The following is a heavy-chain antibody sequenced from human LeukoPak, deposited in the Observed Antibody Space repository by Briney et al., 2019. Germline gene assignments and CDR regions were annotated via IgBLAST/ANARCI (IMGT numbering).Heavy chain of an antibody. CDR1: GGSFSGYY. V-gene: IGHV4-34*01. D-gene: IGHD3-3*01. J-gene: IGHJ4*02. Sequence: PSETLSLTCAVYGGSFSGYYWSWIRQPPGKGLEWIGEINHSGSTNYNPSLKSRVIISVDTSKNQFSLKLSSVTAADTAVYYCQSRFLEWLLDYRGQGTLVTVSS. CDR3: QSRFLEWLLDY. CDR2: INHSGST.